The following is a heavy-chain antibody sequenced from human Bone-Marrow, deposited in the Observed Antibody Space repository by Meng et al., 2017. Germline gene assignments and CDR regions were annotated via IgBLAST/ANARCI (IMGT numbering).Heavy chain of an antibody. CDR2: IIPIFGTA. CDR3: ATRSNYYGSGSYRDYYYYGMDV. D-gene: IGHD3-10*01. Sequence: SVNVSCKASGGTFSSYAISWVRQAPGQGLEWMGGIIPIFGTANYAQKFQGRVTMTTDTSTSTAYMELSSLRSEDTAVYYCATRSNYYGSGSYRDYYYYGMDVWGQGTTVTVSS. V-gene: IGHV1-69*05. J-gene: IGHJ6*02. CDR1: GGTFSSYA.